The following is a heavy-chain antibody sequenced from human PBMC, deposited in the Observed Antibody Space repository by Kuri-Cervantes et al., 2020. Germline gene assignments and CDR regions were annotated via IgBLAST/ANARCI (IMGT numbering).Heavy chain of an antibody. V-gene: IGHV3-30*03. CDR3: ARDQLRFLIELIDY. D-gene: IGHD3-3*01. J-gene: IGHJ4*02. CDR2: ISYDGSNK. Sequence: GESLKISCAASGFTFSSYGMHWVRQAPGKGLEWVAVISYDGSNKYYADSVKGRFTISRDNSKNTLYLQMNSLRAEDTAVYYCARDQLRFLIELIDYWGQGTLVTVSS. CDR1: GFTFSSYG.